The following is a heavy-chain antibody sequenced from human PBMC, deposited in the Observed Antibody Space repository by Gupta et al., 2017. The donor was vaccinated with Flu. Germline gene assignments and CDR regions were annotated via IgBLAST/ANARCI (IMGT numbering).Heavy chain of an antibody. CDR3: TTERLEWELLRSWFDP. D-gene: IGHD1-26*01. CDR1: GFTFSNAW. Sequence: EVQLVESGGGLVKPGVSLRLSCAASGFTFSNAWMSWVRHAPGKGLEWVGRIKSKTDGGTTDYAAPVKGRFTISRDDSKNTLYLQMNSRKAEDTAVYYCTTERLEWELLRSWFDPWGQGTLVTVSS. CDR2: IKSKTDGGTT. J-gene: IGHJ5*02. V-gene: IGHV3-15*01.